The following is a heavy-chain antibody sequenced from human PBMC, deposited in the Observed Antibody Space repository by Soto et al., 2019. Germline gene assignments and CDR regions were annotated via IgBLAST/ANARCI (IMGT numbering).Heavy chain of an antibody. V-gene: IGHV4-39*01. J-gene: IGHJ6*02. CDR2: IYYSAST. Sequence: KSSETLSLTCTVSGGSISSSSYYWGWIRQPPGKGLEWIGSIYYSASTYHNPSLKSRVTISVDTSKNQFSLKLSSVTAADTAVYYCTKIYYYGMDVWGQGTTVTGSS. CDR3: TKIYYYGMDV. CDR1: GGSISSSSYY.